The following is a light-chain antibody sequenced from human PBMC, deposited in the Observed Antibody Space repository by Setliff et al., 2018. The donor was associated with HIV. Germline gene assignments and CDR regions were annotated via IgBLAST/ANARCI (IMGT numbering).Light chain of an antibody. CDR1: SSDVGGYRY. CDR2: AVS. CDR3: SSFTSSNTLV. Sequence: SALTQPASVSGSPGQSITISCSGTSSDVGGYRYVSWYQQFPGKAPKLIIYAVSNRPSGVSNRFSGSKSGNTASLTISGLQAEDEADYYCSSFTSSNTLVFGGGTK. J-gene: IGLJ3*02. V-gene: IGLV2-14*01.